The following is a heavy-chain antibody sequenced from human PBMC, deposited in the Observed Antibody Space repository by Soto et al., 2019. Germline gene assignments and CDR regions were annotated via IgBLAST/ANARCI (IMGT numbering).Heavy chain of an antibody. CDR1: GGSISSGDYY. D-gene: IGHD2-2*01. CDR2: IYYSGRT. CDR3: ARVLIVVGPAARRDDYGMDV. J-gene: IGHJ6*02. Sequence: QVQLQESGPGLVKPSQTLSLTCTVSGGSISSGDYYWSWIRQPPGKGLEWIGYIYYSGRTYYNPSLKSRVTISVDTSKNQFSLKLSSVTAADTAVYYCARVLIVVGPAARRDDYGMDVWGQGTTVTVSS. V-gene: IGHV4-30-4*01.